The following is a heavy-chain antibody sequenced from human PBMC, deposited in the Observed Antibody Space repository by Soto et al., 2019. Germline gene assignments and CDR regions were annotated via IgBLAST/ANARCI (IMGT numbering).Heavy chain of an antibody. CDR3: SGRDFWSAYYTGDY. D-gene: IGHD3-3*01. CDR1: VFTLGDYG. Sequence: GGSLRLSCTASVFTLGDYGLNWVRQAPGRGLEWVGFIRTQAKGGTTEYAASVKGRFTISRDDSKNIAYLQMSSLKTEDTAVYYCSGRDFWSAYYTGDYWGQGTLVTVSS. V-gene: IGHV3-49*04. J-gene: IGHJ4*02. CDR2: IRTQAKGGTT.